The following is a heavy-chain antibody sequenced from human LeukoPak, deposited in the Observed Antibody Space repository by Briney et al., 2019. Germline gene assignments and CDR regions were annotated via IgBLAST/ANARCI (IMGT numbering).Heavy chain of an antibody. CDR3: ASIPTVNSYYYYYYMDV. Sequence: SGGSLRLSCAASGFTFSSYEMNWVRQAPGKGLEWVSYISSSGSTIYYADSVKGRFTISRDNAKNSLYLQMNSLRAEDTAVYYCASIPTVNSYYYYYYMDVWGKGTTVTISS. CDR2: ISSSGSTI. V-gene: IGHV3-48*03. CDR1: GFTFSSYE. D-gene: IGHD4-17*01. J-gene: IGHJ6*03.